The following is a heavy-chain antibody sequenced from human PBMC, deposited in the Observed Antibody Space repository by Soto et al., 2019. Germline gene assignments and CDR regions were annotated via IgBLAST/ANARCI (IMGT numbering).Heavy chain of an antibody. D-gene: IGHD3-22*01. J-gene: IGHJ4*02. CDR2: IYYSGST. Sequence: SETLSLTCTVSGGSISSYYWSWIRQPPGKGLEWIGYIYYSGSTNYNPSLKSRVTISVDTSKNQFSLKLSSVTAADTAVYYCASSLYYYDSSGYLGAYFDYWGQGTLVTVS. CDR1: GGSISSYY. V-gene: IGHV4-59*13. CDR3: ASSLYYYDSSGYLGAYFDY.